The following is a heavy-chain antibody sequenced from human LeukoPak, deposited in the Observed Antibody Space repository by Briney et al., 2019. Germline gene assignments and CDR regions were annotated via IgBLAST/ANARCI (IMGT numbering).Heavy chain of an antibody. D-gene: IGHD3-10*01. V-gene: IGHV4-4*07. CDR1: GGSISSYY. CDR3: ARGTGNYYYYYMDV. CDR2: IYTSGST. J-gene: IGHJ6*03. Sequence: PSETLSLTCTVSGGSISSYYWSWIRQPAGKRLEWIGRIYTSGSTNYNPSLKSRVTMSVDTSKNQSSLKLSSVTAADTAVYYCARGTGNYYYYYMDVWGKGTTVTVSS.